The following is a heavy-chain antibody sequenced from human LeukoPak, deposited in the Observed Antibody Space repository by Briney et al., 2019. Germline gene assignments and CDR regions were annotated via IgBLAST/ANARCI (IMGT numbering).Heavy chain of an antibody. V-gene: IGHV4-34*01. CDR1: GGSFSGYY. J-gene: IGHJ1*01. CDR2: INHSGST. CDR3: AHPSSSGEYFQH. D-gene: IGHD6-13*01. Sequence: PSETLSLTCAVYGGSFSGYYWSWIRQPPGKGLEWIGEINHSGSTNYNPSLKSRVTISVDTSKNQFSLKLSSVTAADTAVYYCAHPSSSGEYFQHWGQGTLVTVSS.